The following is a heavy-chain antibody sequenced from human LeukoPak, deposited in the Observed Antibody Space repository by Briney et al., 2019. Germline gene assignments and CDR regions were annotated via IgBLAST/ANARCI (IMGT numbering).Heavy chain of an antibody. CDR1: GYTFTGYY. Sequence: ASVKVSCKVSGYTFTGYYMHWVRQAPGQGLEWMGWISPNSGGTNYAQRFQGRVTMTRDTSISTAYMELSRLRSDDTAVYYCASGSYYNGVFDYWGQGTLVTVSS. D-gene: IGHD3-10*01. V-gene: IGHV1-2*02. J-gene: IGHJ4*02. CDR2: ISPNSGGT. CDR3: ASGSYYNGVFDY.